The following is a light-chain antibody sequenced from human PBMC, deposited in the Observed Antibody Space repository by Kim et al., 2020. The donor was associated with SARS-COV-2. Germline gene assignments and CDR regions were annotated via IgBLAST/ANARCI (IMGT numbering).Light chain of an antibody. CDR2: VAS. Sequence: DIQMTQSPSSLSASVGDRVTITCRATQDIGNFLAWFQQKPGQAPKSLIYVASRLQSGVPSKFSGSGSRRDFTLTISSLQPEDSATYYCQHYYSYPITFGQGTRLEIK. V-gene: IGKV1-16*02. CDR3: QHYYSYPIT. CDR1: QDIGNF. J-gene: IGKJ5*01.